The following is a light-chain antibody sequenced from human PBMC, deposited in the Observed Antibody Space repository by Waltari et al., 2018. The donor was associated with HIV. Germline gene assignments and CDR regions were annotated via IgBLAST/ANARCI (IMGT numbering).Light chain of an antibody. CDR1: SSNIGDNP. CDR2: TNR. V-gene: IGLV1-44*01. Sequence: QSVLTQPPSVSGTPGQRVTISCSGSSSNIGDNPVSWYRQLPGTAPKLLIYTNRQRPSGVPARVSGSKSGTSASLAISGLQSEDEANYYCVTWDDNLNGPVFGGWTRLTVL. CDR3: VTWDDNLNGPV. J-gene: IGLJ2*01.